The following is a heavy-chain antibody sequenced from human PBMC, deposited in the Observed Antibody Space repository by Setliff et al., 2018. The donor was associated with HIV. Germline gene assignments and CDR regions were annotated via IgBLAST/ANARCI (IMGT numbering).Heavy chain of an antibody. V-gene: IGHV3-48*03. D-gene: IGHD2-21*01. CDR3: ARSHYSRGESFDY. Sequence: LRLSCTASGLTISNFDMNWVRQAPGKGLEWVSYITSSGSITYYADSVKGRFTVSRDSAQSSLYLQMSSLRAEDTAVYYCARSHYSRGESFDYWGQGTLVTVSS. CDR1: GLTISNFD. J-gene: IGHJ4*02. CDR2: ITSSGSIT.